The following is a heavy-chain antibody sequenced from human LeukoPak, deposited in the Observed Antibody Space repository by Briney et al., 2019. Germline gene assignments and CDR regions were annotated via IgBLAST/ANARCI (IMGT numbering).Heavy chain of an antibody. V-gene: IGHV4-34*01. CDR3: ARGPRKGSAGSWGPKEKSSQYMDV. CDR2: INPRGST. CDR1: GGSFSSHY. J-gene: IGHJ6*04. Sequence: SETLSLTCGVSGGSFSSHYWTWIRQPPGKGLEWIAEINPRGSTNYNPSLERRGTASAGASRKQLSLSLTSVTAADSAVYFCARGPRKGSAGSWGPKEKSSQYMDVWGTGTTVIVSS. D-gene: IGHD6-19*01.